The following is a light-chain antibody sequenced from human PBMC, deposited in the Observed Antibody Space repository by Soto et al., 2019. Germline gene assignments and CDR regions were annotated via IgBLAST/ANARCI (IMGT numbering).Light chain of an antibody. CDR3: QQYNSWGT. CDR1: QSISSW. V-gene: IGKV1-5*03. Sequence: DIQMTQSPSTLSASVGDRVTITCRASQSISSWLAWYQQKPGKAPKLLIYKASSLESGVPSRFSGSGSGTEFTLTISSLQPDDFATYYCQQYNSWGTFGQGIKVEFK. CDR2: KAS. J-gene: IGKJ1*01.